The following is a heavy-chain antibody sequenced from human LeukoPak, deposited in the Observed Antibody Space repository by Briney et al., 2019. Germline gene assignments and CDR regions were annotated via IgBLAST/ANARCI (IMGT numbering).Heavy chain of an antibody. V-gene: IGHV4-59*01. D-gene: IGHD3-22*01. CDR3: ARVRRYDSSGDDAFDI. J-gene: IGHJ3*02. CDR1: GGSISSYY. Sequence: PSETLSLTCTVSGGSISSYYWSWIRQPPGKGLEWIGYIYYSGSTNYNPSLKSRVTISVDTSKNQFSLKLSSVTAADTAVYCCARVRRYDSSGDDAFDIWGQGTMVTVSS. CDR2: IYYSGST.